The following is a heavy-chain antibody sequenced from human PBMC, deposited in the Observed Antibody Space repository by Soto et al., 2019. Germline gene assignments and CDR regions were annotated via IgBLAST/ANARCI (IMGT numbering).Heavy chain of an antibody. CDR2: IYHSGST. CDR1: GGSISSSNW. Sequence: PSETLSLTCAVSGGSISSSNWWSWVRQPPGKGLEWIGEIYHSGSTNYNPSLKSRVTISVDKSKNQFSLKLSSVTAADTAVYYCARVGHYYDTSGYRGYYFDFWGLGTLVTVSS. CDR3: ARVGHYYDTSGYRGYYFDF. D-gene: IGHD3-22*01. J-gene: IGHJ4*02. V-gene: IGHV4-4*02.